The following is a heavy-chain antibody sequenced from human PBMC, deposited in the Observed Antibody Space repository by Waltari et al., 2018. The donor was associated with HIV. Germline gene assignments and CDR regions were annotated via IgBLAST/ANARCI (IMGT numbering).Heavy chain of an antibody. CDR2: INPRTGGT. Sequence: QVHLEQSAAEVKKPGSSVKVSCKASGYPFNDFYIHWVRQTPGQGPEWMGYINPRTGGTNYALKFQDRVTLTTETSISTAYLQLRRLQIDDTATYFCARGGWIQLWLFVWGRGTRVTVSS. D-gene: IGHD5-18*01. V-gene: IGHV1-2*02. J-gene: IGHJ2*01. CDR3: ARGGWIQLWLFV. CDR1: GYPFNDFY.